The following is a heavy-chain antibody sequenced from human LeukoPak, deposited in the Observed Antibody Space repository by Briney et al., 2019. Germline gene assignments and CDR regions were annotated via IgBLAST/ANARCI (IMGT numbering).Heavy chain of an antibody. Sequence: TSVKVSCKASGYTFTSYYMHWVRQAPGQGLEWMGIINPSGGSTSYAQKFQGRVTMTRDTSTSTVYMELSSLRSEDTAVYYCARAQAQAYGSGSYYIPVISGSDYWGQGTLVTVSS. J-gene: IGHJ4*02. CDR1: GYTFTSYY. CDR2: INPSGGST. V-gene: IGHV1-46*01. D-gene: IGHD3-10*01. CDR3: ARAQAQAYGSGSYYIPVISGSDY.